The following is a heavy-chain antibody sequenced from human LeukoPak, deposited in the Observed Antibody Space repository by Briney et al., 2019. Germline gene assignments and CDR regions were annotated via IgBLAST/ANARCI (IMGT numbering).Heavy chain of an antibody. Sequence: SETLSLTCTVSGGSISSSSYYWGWIRQPPGKGLEWIGSIYYSGSTYYNPSLKSRVTISVDTSKNQFSLKLSSVTAADRAVYYCEHMDTAMVQGYWGQGTLVTVSS. CDR1: GGSISSSSYY. J-gene: IGHJ4*02. D-gene: IGHD5-18*01. V-gene: IGHV4-39*01. CDR3: EHMDTAMVQGY. CDR2: IYYSGST.